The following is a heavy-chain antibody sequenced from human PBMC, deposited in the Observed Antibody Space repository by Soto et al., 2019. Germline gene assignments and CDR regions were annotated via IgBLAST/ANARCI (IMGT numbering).Heavy chain of an antibody. Sequence: GEALKISCKGSGYSFTSYWIGWVRQMPGKGLEWMGIIYPGDSDTRYSPSFQRQVTISADKSISTAYLQWSSLKASDTAMYYCARPPTYNYDSSGYDAFDIWGQGTMVTVSS. CDR1: GYSFTSYW. V-gene: IGHV5-51*01. J-gene: IGHJ3*02. CDR2: IYPGDSDT. CDR3: ARPPTYNYDSSGYDAFDI. D-gene: IGHD3-22*01.